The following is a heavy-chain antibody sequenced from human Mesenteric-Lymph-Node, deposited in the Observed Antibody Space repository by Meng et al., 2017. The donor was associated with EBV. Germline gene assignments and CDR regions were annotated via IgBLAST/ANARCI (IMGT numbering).Heavy chain of an antibody. J-gene: IGHJ4*02. Sequence: LLVSAGPDVKTPGDSVNVSCKTTGYTFTSYVIHWVRQAPGQRLEWMGWINADKANTKYSQKFQGRVTITRDTSANTAYMELSSLGSEDTAVYYCAIEHTSTWYQGSFDYWGQGTLVTVSS. CDR3: AIEHTSTWYQGSFDY. D-gene: IGHD6-13*01. V-gene: IGHV1-3*01. CDR2: INADKANT. CDR1: GYTFTSYV.